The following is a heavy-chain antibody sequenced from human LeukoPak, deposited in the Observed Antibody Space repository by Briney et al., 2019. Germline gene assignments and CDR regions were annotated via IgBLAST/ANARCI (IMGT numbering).Heavy chain of an antibody. J-gene: IGHJ6*04. V-gene: IGHV3-23*01. Sequence: GGSLRLSCAASGFTFSSYAMSWVRQAPGKGLEWVSAISGSGGSTYYADSVKGRFTISRDNSKNTLCLQMNSLRAEDTAVYYCAKSLFYGPGGMDVWGKGTTVTVSS. CDR2: ISGSGGST. D-gene: IGHD3-16*01. CDR1: GFTFSSYA. CDR3: AKSLFYGPGGMDV.